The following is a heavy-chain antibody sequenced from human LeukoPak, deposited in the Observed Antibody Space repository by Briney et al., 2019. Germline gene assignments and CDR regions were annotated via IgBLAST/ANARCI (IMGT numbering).Heavy chain of an antibody. Sequence: QPGGSLRLSCAASGFTFSSYAMNWVRQAPGRGLEWVSGFSGSGGTTYYADSVKGRFTISRDNSKNTLYQQMNSLRAEDTAVYYCANGNRCTSPNCLGYYYFYMDVWGKGTTVTVSS. CDR2: FSGSGGTT. CDR3: ANGNRCTSPNCLGYYYFYMDV. V-gene: IGHV3-23*01. D-gene: IGHD2-8*01. CDR1: GFTFSSYA. J-gene: IGHJ6*03.